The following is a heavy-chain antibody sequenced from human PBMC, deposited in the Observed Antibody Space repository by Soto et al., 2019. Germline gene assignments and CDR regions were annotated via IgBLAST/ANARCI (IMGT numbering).Heavy chain of an antibody. CDR1: GGAFGSNA. CDR2: IIPIFGTT. V-gene: IGHV1-69*15. D-gene: IGHD3-16*01. CDR3: AREGYTFGPGAVRGAFDI. J-gene: IGHJ3*02. Sequence: QVQLVQSETEVRKPGSSVKVSCRASGGAFGSNAISWVRQAPGQGLEWMGNIIPIFGTTKNAQKFQGRVTITADESTDTAYMELSSLRSEDTAKYYCAREGYTFGPGAVRGAFDIWGQGTMVTVSS.